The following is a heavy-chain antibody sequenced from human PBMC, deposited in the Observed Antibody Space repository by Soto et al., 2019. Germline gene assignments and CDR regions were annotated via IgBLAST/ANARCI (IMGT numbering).Heavy chain of an antibody. Sequence: SQTLSLTCAISGDSVSRNSGAWNWIRQSPSGGLQWLGRTYYRSKWYSEYAPSVKSRITINPDTAKNQFALQLKSVTPDDSGVYYCARGNWNEWGYYIYMDFWGQGXTVTVYS. J-gene: IGHJ6*02. CDR2: TYYRSKWYS. V-gene: IGHV6-1*01. CDR1: GDSVSRNSGA. D-gene: IGHD1-1*01. CDR3: ARGNWNEWGYYIYMDF.